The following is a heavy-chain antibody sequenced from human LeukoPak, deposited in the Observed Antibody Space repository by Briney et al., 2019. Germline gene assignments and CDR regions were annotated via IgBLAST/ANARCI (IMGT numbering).Heavy chain of an antibody. CDR1: GGSISSANYY. J-gene: IGHJ4*02. CDR3: ARGSAAAGTGGY. D-gene: IGHD6-13*01. CDR2: IYTSGSP. Sequence: SETLSLTCTVSGGSISSANYYWSWIRQPAGKALEWIGRIYTSGSPKYNPSLKSRVTISVDTSKNQFSLKLSSVTAADTAVYYCARGSAAAGTGGYWGQGTLVTVSS. V-gene: IGHV4-61*02.